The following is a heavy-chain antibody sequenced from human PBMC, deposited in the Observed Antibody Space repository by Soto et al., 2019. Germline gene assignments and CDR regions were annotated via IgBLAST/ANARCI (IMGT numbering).Heavy chain of an antibody. V-gene: IGHV3-74*01. J-gene: IGHJ4*02. D-gene: IGHD2-21*02. CDR2: INTVGNYT. CDR1: GFTFSNYW. Sequence: EVQLVESGGGLVQPGGSLRLSCAASGFTFSNYWMHWVRQAPEKGLAWVSRINTVGNYTSYADSVKGRFTISRDNAKNTLFLQMNSLRVEDTAVYYCYCRLGDWGQGTLVTVSS. CDR3: YCRLGD.